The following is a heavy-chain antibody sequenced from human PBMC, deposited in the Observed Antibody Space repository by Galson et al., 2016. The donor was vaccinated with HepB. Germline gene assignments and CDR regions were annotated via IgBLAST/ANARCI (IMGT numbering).Heavy chain of an antibody. J-gene: IGHJ4*02. CDR3: AKDAYSRGDY. CDR2: IKYDGTEK. Sequence: SLRLSCAASGFTFEDSDMSWVRQVPGKGLEWVANIKYDGTEKSYVGSVKGRFTISRDNAKNSLYLQMNSLRVEDTAMYYCAKDAYSRGDYWGQGTLVTVSS. V-gene: IGHV3-7*03. D-gene: IGHD6-13*01. CDR1: GFTFEDSD.